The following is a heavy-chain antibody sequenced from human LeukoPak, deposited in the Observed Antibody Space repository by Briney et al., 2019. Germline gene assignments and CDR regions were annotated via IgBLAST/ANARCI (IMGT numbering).Heavy chain of an antibody. CDR3: ARRNWGLLQGGDAFDI. D-gene: IGHD7-27*01. J-gene: IGHJ3*02. CDR2: INPSDSDS. CDR1: GYSFTNYW. V-gene: IGHV5-51*01. Sequence: GESLRISCKSSGYSFTNYWIAWVRQMSGEGLEWVAIINPSDSDSRYSPSFQGQVTISADKSISTAYLQWRSLKASDTAIYYCARRNWGLLQGGDAFDIWGQGTVVTVSS.